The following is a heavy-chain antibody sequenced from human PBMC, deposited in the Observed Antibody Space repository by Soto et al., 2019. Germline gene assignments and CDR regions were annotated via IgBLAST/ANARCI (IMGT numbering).Heavy chain of an antibody. CDR1: RFTVSTNY. J-gene: IGHJ4*02. V-gene: IGHV3-53*02. D-gene: IGHD3-3*01. Sequence: EVQLVETGGGLIQPGGSLRLSCAVSRFTVSTNYMSWVRQAPGKGLEWVSVIYSGGYTSYADSVKGRFTISRDNSKNTLSLQMNSLRAEDTAVYHCARNKHDFWSGTLGDWGQGTLVTVSS. CDR3: ARNKHDFWSGTLGD. CDR2: IYSGGYT.